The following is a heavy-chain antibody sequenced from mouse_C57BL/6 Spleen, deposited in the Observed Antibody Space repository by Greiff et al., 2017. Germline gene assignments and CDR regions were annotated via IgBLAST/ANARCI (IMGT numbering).Heavy chain of an antibody. V-gene: IGHV5-16*01. D-gene: IGHD1-1*01. CDR3: ARDAYYPLDY. Sequence: DVMLVESEAGLVQPGSSMKLSCTASGFTFSDYYMPWVRQVPEKGLEWVANINSDGSSTYYLNSLQSRFIISRDNAKNILYLQLSSLTSEDTAAYYCARDAYYPLDYGGQDTTLTVSS. J-gene: IGHJ2*01. CDR2: INSDGSST. CDR1: GFTFSDYY.